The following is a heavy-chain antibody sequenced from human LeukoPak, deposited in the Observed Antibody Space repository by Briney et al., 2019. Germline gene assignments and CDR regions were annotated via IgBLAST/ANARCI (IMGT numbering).Heavy chain of an antibody. V-gene: IGHV3-21*01. D-gene: IGHD4-17*01. CDR2: ISSSSSYI. CDR3: VRADGDPYWYFDL. CDR1: GFTFSSYS. J-gene: IGHJ2*01. Sequence: GGSLRLSCAASGFTFSSYSMSWVRQAPGKGLEWVSSISSSSSYIYYADSVKGRFTISRDNAKNSVLLQMNNLRAEDTAVYYCVRADGDPYWYFDLWGRGTLVTVSS.